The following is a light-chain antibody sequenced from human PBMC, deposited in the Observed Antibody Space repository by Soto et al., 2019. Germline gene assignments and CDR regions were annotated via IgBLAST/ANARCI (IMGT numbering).Light chain of an antibody. CDR3: QSYDSSLSASV. Sequence: QSVLTQPPSVSGAPGQRVTVSCTGSSSNIGAGYNVHWYQQLPGTAPKLLIYANSNRPSGVPDRFSGSKSDTSASLAITGLQAEDEAEYYCQSYDSSLSASVFGGGTKLTVL. V-gene: IGLV1-40*01. CDR1: SSNIGAGYN. CDR2: ANS. J-gene: IGLJ2*01.